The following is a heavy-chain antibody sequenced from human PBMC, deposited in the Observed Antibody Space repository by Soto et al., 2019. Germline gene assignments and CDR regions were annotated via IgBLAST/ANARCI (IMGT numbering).Heavy chain of an antibody. CDR2: IYYSGST. V-gene: IGHV4-39*01. CDR1: GGSISSSSYY. D-gene: IGHD3-16*02. Sequence: SETVSLTGTVSGGSISSSSYYWGWIRQPPGKGLEWIGSIYYSGSTYYNPSLKSRVTISVDTSKNQFSLTLRSVTAADTAVYYCARHRNDYVWGSYRPARPYGMDVWGQGTTVTAP. CDR3: ARHRNDYVWGSYRPARPYGMDV. J-gene: IGHJ6*02.